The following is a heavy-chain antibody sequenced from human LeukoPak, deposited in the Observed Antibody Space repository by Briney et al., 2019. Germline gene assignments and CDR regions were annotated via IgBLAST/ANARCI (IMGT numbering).Heavy chain of an antibody. J-gene: IGHJ4*02. CDR1: GGSISSYY. D-gene: IGHD4-17*01. Sequence: SETLSLTCTVSGGSISSYYWSWIRQPPGKGLEWIGYIYYSGSTDYNPSLKSRVTISVDTSKNQFSLKLSSVTAADTAVYYCARVHDYGDYGFDYWGQGTLVTVSS. CDR2: IYYSGST. V-gene: IGHV4-59*01. CDR3: ARVHDYGDYGFDY.